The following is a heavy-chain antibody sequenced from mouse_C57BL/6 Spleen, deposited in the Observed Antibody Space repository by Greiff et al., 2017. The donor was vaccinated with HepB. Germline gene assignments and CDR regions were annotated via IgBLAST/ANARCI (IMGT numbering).Heavy chain of an antibody. CDR1: GYSITSGYY. Sequence: EVKLMESGPGLVKPSQSLSLTCSVTGYSITSGYYWNWIRQFPGNKLEWMGYISYDGSNNYNPSLKNRISITRDTSKNQFFLKLNSVTTEDTATYYCARDSHYDYDGFAYWGQGTLVTVSA. V-gene: IGHV3-6*01. CDR2: ISYDGSN. J-gene: IGHJ3*01. D-gene: IGHD2-4*01. CDR3: ARDSHYDYDGFAY.